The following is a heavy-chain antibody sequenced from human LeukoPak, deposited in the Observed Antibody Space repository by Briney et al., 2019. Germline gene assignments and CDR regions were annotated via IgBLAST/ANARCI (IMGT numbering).Heavy chain of an antibody. CDR1: GGAFSGYY. J-gene: IGHJ4*02. Sequence: WETLSLTCAVYGGAFSGYYWSWIRQPPGKGLEWIGEINHSGSTNYNPSLKSRVTISVDPSKNQFSLKLRAVTAADTAVYYCARGSTVTPIDYWGQGTLVTVSS. CDR2: INHSGST. D-gene: IGHD4-17*01. CDR3: ARGSTVTPIDY. V-gene: IGHV4-34*01.